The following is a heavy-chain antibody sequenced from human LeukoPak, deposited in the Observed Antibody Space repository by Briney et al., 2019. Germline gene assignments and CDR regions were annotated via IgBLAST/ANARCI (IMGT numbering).Heavy chain of an antibody. D-gene: IGHD5-24*01. CDR3: ARDQGRDGYNAFDY. CDR1: GYTFTSYG. V-gene: IGHV1-18*01. Sequence: ASVKVSCKASGYTFTSYGISWVRQAPGQGLEWMGWISAYNGNTNYAQKLQGRATMTTDTSTSTAYMELRSLRSDDTAVYYCARDQGRDGYNAFDYWGQGTLVTVSS. J-gene: IGHJ4*02. CDR2: ISAYNGNT.